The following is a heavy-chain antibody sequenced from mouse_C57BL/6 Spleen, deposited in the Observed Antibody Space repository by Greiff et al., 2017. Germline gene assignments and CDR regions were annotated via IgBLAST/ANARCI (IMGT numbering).Heavy chain of an antibody. J-gene: IGHJ3*01. CDR2: ILPGSGST. D-gene: IGHD2-1*01. V-gene: IGHV1-9*01. CDR3: ARRADYDNYVGFAY. Sequence: QVQLQQSGAELMKPGASVKLSCKATGYTFTGYWIEWVKQRPGHGLEWIGEILPGSGSTNYNEKFKGKATFTADTSSNTAYMQLSSLTTEDSAIYYCARRADYDNYVGFAYWGQGTLVTVSA. CDR1: GYTFTGYW.